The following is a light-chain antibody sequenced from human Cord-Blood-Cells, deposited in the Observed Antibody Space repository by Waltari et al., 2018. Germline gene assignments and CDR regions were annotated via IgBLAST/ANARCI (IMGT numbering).Light chain of an antibody. V-gene: IGKV3-15*01. Sequence: EIVMTQSPATLSVSPGERATLSCRASQSVSSNLAWYQQKPGQAPRLLIYGASTRATGIPERFSGSGSGTEFTLTISSLQSEDFAVYYCQQYNNWPQTFGQGTKVEIK. CDR1: QSVSSN. J-gene: IGKJ1*01. CDR3: QQYNNWPQT. CDR2: GAS.